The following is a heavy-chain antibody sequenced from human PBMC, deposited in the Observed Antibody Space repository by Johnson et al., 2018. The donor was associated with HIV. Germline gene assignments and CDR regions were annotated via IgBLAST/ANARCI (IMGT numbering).Heavy chain of an antibody. V-gene: IGHV3-13*01. J-gene: IGHJ3*02. CDR2: IGSAGGT. Sequence: VQLVESGGGLVQPGGSLRLSCAASGFTFSSYDMHWVRQATGKGLEWVSAIGSAGGTYYSGSVKGRFTISRENANNSLYLQMSSLRAGDTAVYYCTRGEVQCLEWLGTGSDAVDIWGQGTMVTVSS. D-gene: IGHD3-3*01. CDR3: TRGEVQCLEWLGTGSDAVDI. CDR1: GFTFSSYD.